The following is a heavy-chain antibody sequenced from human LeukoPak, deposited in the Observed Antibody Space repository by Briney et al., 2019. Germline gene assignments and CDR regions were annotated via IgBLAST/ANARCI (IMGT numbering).Heavy chain of an antibody. Sequence: GGSLTLSCQASGFTFYMYAMSWVRQAPGKGLEWVASMCGTAGCTFYPDSVKGRFTISRDNSKNVLYLRMNSLTAEDTAIYYCAKWGSGSYADYWGQGTLVTVSS. CDR3: AKWGSGSYADY. V-gene: IGHV3-23*01. D-gene: IGHD3-10*01. J-gene: IGHJ4*02. CDR2: MCGTAGCT. CDR1: GFTFYMYA.